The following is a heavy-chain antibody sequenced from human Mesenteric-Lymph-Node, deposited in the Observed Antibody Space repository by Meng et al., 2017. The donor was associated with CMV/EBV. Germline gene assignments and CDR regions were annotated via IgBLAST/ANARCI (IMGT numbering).Heavy chain of an antibody. CDR2: ISSSGSVI. D-gene: IGHD4-23*01. V-gene: IGHV3-11*04. J-gene: IGHJ4*02. CDR1: GDSISGYY. Sequence: LSLTCTVSGDSISGYYWSWIRQPPGKGLEWVSYISSSGSVIYYTDSVRGRFTISRDNAKSSLYLQMDSLRVEDTAVYYCVRDPYTVVHSGYFDYWGQGMLVTVSS. CDR3: VRDPYTVVHSGYFDY.